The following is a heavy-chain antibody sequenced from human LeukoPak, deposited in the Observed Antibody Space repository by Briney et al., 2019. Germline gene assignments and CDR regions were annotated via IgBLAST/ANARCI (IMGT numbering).Heavy chain of an antibody. CDR1: GFTFSGNA. CDR2: ISNSGNDK. D-gene: IGHD6-13*01. CDR3: ARDRTRGAADYYFDY. V-gene: IGHV3-30-3*01. Sequence: GRSLRLPCAASGFTFSGNAMHWVRQAPGKGLEWVAVISNSGNDKHHADTVKGRFTISRDNSKNTLYLQMNSLRAEDTAVYYCARDRTRGAADYYFDYWGQGTLVTVSS. J-gene: IGHJ4*02.